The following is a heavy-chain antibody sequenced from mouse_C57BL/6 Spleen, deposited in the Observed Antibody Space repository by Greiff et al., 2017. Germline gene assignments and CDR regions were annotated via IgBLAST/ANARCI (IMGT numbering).Heavy chain of an antibody. CDR2: ISYDGSN. CDR1: GYSITSGYY. CDR3: ARETGTGYWYFDV. D-gene: IGHD4-1*01. Sequence: ESGPGLVKPSQSLSLTCSVTGYSITSGYYWNWIRQFPGNKLEWMGYISYDGSNNYNPSLKNRISITRDTSKNQFFLKLNSVTTEDTATYYCARETGTGYWYFDVWGTGTTFTVSS. J-gene: IGHJ1*03. V-gene: IGHV3-6*01.